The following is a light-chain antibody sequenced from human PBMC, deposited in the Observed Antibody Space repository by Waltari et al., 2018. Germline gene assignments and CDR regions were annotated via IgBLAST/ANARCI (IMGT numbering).Light chain of an antibody. CDR2: RNN. J-gene: IGLJ2*01. CDR3: QSYDSNLVL. CDR1: SSNIGAGFD. Sequence: QSVLTQPPSVSGAPGQRVTISCTGSSSNIGAGFDVHWYQQLPGTAPKLLIYRNNNRPSGVPDLFSVSKAGTSASLAITGLQAEDEADYYCQSYDSNLVLFGGGTKLTVL. V-gene: IGLV1-40*01.